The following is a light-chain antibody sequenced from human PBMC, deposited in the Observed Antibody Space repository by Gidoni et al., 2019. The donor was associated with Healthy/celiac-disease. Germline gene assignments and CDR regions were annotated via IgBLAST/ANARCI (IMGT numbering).Light chain of an antibody. V-gene: IGKV1-9*01. CDR2: AAS. Sequence: DIQLTQSPSFLSASVGDRVTITCRASQGISSYLAWYQQKPGKAPKLLIDAASTLQSGVPSRFSGSGSRTEFTLTISSLQPEDFATYYCQQLNSYLLTFGGGTKLEIK. CDR1: QGISSY. J-gene: IGKJ4*01. CDR3: QQLNSYLLT.